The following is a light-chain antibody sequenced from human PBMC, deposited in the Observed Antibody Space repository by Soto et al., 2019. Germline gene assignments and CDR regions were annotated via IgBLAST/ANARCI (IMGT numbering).Light chain of an antibody. Sequence: DIQMTQSPSSLSASVGDRVTITCRASQGISNYLAWYQQKPGKVPKLLIYAASNLQSGVPSRFSGSGSGTDFTLTISSLKPEDVATYYCQKYNSAPLTFGPGTKVDIK. V-gene: IGKV1-27*01. CDR2: AAS. CDR3: QKYNSAPLT. J-gene: IGKJ3*01. CDR1: QGISNY.